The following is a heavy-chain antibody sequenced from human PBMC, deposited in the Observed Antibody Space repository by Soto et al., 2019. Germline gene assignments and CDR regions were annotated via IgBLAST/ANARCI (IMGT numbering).Heavy chain of an antibody. Sequence: GGSLILSCAASGFPVSGNYMSWVRQAPGKGPEWVSGIYRGDGTYYADSVKGRFTISRDKSKNTLYLQMNSLRAEDTAVYYCARGAENYDILTGYSEGTLDYWGQGTLVTVSS. J-gene: IGHJ4*02. CDR3: ARGAENYDILTGYSEGTLDY. CDR2: IYRGDGT. CDR1: GFPVSGNY. D-gene: IGHD3-9*01. V-gene: IGHV3-66*01.